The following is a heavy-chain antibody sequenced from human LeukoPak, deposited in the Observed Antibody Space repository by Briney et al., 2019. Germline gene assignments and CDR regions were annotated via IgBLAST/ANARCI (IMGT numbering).Heavy chain of an antibody. D-gene: IGHD2/OR15-2a*01. CDR3: AKDQSRDYFRGADY. Sequence: GGSLGLSCAASGFTFDDYAMHWVRQAPGKGLEWVSAIRGDGATKFYADSVKGRFTVSRDNSKNTVYLQMNSLRAEDTAVYYCAKDQSRDYFRGADYWGQGTLVTVSS. CDR2: IRGDGATK. CDR1: GFTFDDYA. V-gene: IGHV3-23*01. J-gene: IGHJ4*02.